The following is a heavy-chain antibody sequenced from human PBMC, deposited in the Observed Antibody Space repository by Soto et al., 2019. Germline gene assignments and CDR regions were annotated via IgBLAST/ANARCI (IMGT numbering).Heavy chain of an antibody. Sequence: PWWSLRLSCTASVFTFSTYSMNWFRQAPGKGLEWVSSISSSSSYIYYADSVKGRFTISRDNAKNSLYLQMNSLRVEDTAVYYCAGRLAAAAAGDYWGQGTLVTVSS. CDR1: VFTFSTYS. CDR2: ISSSSSYI. V-gene: IGHV3-21*01. D-gene: IGHD6-13*01. CDR3: AGRLAAAAAGDY. J-gene: IGHJ4*02.